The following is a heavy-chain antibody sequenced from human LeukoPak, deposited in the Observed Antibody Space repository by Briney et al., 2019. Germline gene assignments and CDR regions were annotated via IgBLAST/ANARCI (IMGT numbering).Heavy chain of an antibody. CDR1: GYTFTSYD. V-gene: IGHV1-8*01. J-gene: IGHJ6*03. D-gene: IGHD3-16*01. Sequence: GASVKVSCKASGYTFTSYDINWVRQATGQGLEWMGWMNPNSGNTGYAQKFQGRVTMTRNTSISTAYMELSSLRSEDTAVYYCARGHRLWFGGVNYYMDVWGKGTTVTISS. CDR2: MNPNSGNT. CDR3: ARGHRLWFGGVNYYMDV.